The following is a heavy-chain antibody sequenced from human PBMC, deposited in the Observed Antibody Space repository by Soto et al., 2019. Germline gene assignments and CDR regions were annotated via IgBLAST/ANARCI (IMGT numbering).Heavy chain of an antibody. V-gene: IGHV3-23*01. Sequence: PVGSLRLSCAASGFTFSNYVMNWVRQAPGKGLEWVSTISYSADKTFYADSVKGRFTISRDNSRDTLFLQMNSLRADDAAVYYCARRARTATTNWGAFDIWGQGTRVTVSS. CDR2: ISYSADKT. CDR1: GFTFSNYV. J-gene: IGHJ3*02. D-gene: IGHD1-7*01. CDR3: ARRARTATTNWGAFDI.